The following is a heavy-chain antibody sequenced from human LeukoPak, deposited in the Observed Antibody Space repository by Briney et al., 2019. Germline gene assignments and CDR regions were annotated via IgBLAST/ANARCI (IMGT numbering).Heavy chain of an antibody. CDR2: MSYGGST. D-gene: IGHD1-1*01. CDR1: GGSFSGYY. Sequence: SETLSLTCAVYGGSFSGYYWSWIRQPPGKGLEWIGSMSYGGSTLYKSALKSRLTISIDTSKNLFSLRLMSVTAADTAIYFCARGGWEHYFDYWGQGSLVTV. J-gene: IGHJ4*02. CDR3: ARGGWEHYFDY. V-gene: IGHV4-34*01.